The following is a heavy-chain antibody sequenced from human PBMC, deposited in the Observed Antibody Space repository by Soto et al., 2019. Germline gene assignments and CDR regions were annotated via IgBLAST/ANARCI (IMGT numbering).Heavy chain of an antibody. CDR2: IDYSGKT. CDR1: GYLISSGYY. V-gene: IGHV4-38-2*02. J-gene: IGHJ4*02. Sequence: SETLSLTCSVSGYLISSGYYWGWVRQTPGKGLEWLGSIDYSGKTYKNPSLKSRVSASVDLSQNQFSLNLRSVTAADTAVYFCARDPSSGYDSYYFDYWGQGTLVTVSS. D-gene: IGHD3-22*01. CDR3: ARDPSSGYDSYYFDY.